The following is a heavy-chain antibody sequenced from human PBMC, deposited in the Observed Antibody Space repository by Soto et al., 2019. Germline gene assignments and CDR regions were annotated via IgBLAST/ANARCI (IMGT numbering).Heavy chain of an antibody. CDR2: ISGHNGGT. CDR3: ARDQGGYGIFDD. D-gene: IGHD5-12*01. CDR1: GYTFTSSG. Sequence: QVPLVQSGPEVKKPEASVKVSCKTSGYTFTSSGISWVRQAPGQGPEWMGWISGHNGGTNFARNFQDRVTLTIDSSTTTAYMEVRSLSFADTAIYYCARDQGGYGIFDDWGQGTLVTVSS. J-gene: IGHJ4*02. V-gene: IGHV1-18*04.